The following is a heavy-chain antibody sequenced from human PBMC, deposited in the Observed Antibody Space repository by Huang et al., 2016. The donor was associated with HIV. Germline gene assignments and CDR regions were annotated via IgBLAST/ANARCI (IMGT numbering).Heavy chain of an antibody. D-gene: IGHD6-19*01. Sequence: QLQLQESGPGLLKPSETLSLTCTVSGGSISSRSYYWGWIRQPPGKGLAWIANIYYSGSADYNPSLNSRVTIVVDTSKNQFSLKLDSVAATDTAVYYCARSSSWSFDHWGQGMLVTVSS. CDR1: GGSISSRSYY. J-gene: IGHJ4*02. CDR2: IYYSGSA. CDR3: ARSSSWSFDH. V-gene: IGHV4-39*01.